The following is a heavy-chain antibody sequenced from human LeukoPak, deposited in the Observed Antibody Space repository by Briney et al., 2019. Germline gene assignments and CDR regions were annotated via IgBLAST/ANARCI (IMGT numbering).Heavy chain of an antibody. CDR3: AGGHPKDYGGPY. D-gene: IGHD4-23*01. CDR1: GGTFSIYA. V-gene: IGHV1-69*04. J-gene: IGHJ4*02. CDR2: IIPILGIA. Sequence: ASVKVSFKASGGTFSIYAISWVRQAPGQGLEWMGRIIPILGIANYAQKFQGRVTITADKSTSTAYMELSSLRSEDTAVYYCAGGHPKDYGGPYWGQGTLVTVSS.